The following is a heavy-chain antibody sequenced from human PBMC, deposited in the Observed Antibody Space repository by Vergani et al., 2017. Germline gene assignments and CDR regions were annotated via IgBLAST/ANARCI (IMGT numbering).Heavy chain of an antibody. CDR2: IIPILGIA. V-gene: IGHV1-69*02. D-gene: IGHD5-12*01. CDR3: ARISRSGYEQSAEYFQH. CDR1: GGTFSSYT. J-gene: IGHJ1*01. Sequence: QVQLVQSGAEVKKPGSSVKVSCKASGGTFSSYTISWVRQAPGQGLEWMGRIIPILGIANYAQKFQGRVTITADKSTNTAYMELSSLRSEDTAVYYCARISRSGYEQSAEYFQHGGQGTLVTVSS.